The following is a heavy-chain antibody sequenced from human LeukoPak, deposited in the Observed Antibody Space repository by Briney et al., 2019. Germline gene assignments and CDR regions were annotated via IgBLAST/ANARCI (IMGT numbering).Heavy chain of an antibody. Sequence: GGSLRLSCAASGFTISNYWISWVRQAPGKGLEWVANIKQDESGKYYVDSVKGRFTISRDNPKNPLYLQMNSLREEDMAVQYCASVEGSCSSSWYFMYYLGYWGQGTLVSDCS. J-gene: IGHJ4*02. CDR3: ASVEGSCSSSWYFMYYLGY. CDR1: GFTISNYW. V-gene: IGHV3-7*03. CDR2: IKQDESGK. D-gene: IGHD6-13*01.